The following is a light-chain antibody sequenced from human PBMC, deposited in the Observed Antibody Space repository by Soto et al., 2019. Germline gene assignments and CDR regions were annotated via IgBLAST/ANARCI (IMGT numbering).Light chain of an antibody. CDR3: CSYATPRL. CDR1: SSDVGSYNL. J-gene: IGLJ2*01. Sequence: QSVLTQPAFVSGSPGQSITISCTGTSSDVGSYNLVSWYQQHPGKAPKLIIYEVSERPSGVSHRFSGSKSGNTASLTISGLQAEDEADYYCCSYATPRLFGGGTKLTVL. V-gene: IGLV2-23*02. CDR2: EVS.